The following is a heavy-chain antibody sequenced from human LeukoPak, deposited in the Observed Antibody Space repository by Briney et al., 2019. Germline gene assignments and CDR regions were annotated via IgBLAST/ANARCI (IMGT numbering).Heavy chain of an antibody. Sequence: SETLSLTCTVSGGSISSGGYYWGWVRQPPGKGLEWIGYIYHSGSTYYNPSLKSRVTISVDRSKNQFSLKLSSVTAADTAVYYCARDADYSNPNYYYYMDVWGKGTTVTVSS. V-gene: IGHV4-30-2*01. J-gene: IGHJ6*03. D-gene: IGHD4-11*01. CDR1: GGSISSGGYY. CDR3: ARDADYSNPNYYYYMDV. CDR2: IYHSGST.